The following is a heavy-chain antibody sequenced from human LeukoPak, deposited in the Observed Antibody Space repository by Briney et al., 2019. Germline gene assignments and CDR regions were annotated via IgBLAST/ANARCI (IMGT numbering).Heavy chain of an antibody. CDR2: IHYTGST. D-gene: IGHD3-10*01. J-gene: IGHJ5*02. Sequence: SETLSLTCTVSGGSINSYYSSWIRQPPGKGLECIGYIHYTGSTNYNPSLKSRVTISVDTSKSQFSLKLSSVTAADTAIYYCARGGYYGSGNDFRFDPWGQGTLVTVSS. CDR1: GGSINSYY. CDR3: ARGGYYGSGNDFRFDP. V-gene: IGHV4-59*01.